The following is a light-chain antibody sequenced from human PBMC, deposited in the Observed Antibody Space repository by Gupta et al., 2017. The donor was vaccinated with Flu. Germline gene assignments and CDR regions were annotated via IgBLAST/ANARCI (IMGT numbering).Light chain of an antibody. CDR2: DIN. Sequence: AVTSAHYPYWFQQKPGQAPRTLIYDINNKHSWTPARFSGSLLGGKAALTLSGAQPEDEAEYYCLLSHGGARPVFGGGTKLTVL. CDR1: AVTSAHY. J-gene: IGLJ3*02. V-gene: IGLV7-46*01. CDR3: LLSHGGARPV.